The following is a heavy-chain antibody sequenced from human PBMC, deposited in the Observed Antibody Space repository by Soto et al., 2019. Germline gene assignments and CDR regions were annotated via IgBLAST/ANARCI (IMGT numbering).Heavy chain of an antibody. CDR2: IWYDGSKK. J-gene: IGHJ4*02. V-gene: IGHV3-33*01. Sequence: GGSLRLSCAASGFSRHGMHWVRQAPGKGLEWVALIWYDGSKKLYANSVKGRFTISRDDSRNTVDLQMNSLRADDTAVYYCARDPATVTTYFDYWGQGTPVTVSS. CDR3: ARDPATVTTYFDY. D-gene: IGHD4-17*01. CDR1: GFSRHG.